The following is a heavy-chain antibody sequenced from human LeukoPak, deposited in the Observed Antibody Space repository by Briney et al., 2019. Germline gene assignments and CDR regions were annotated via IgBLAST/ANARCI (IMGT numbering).Heavy chain of an antibody. V-gene: IGHV4-39*01. D-gene: IGHD3-10*01. CDR1: GGSISSSSYY. CDR3: ADTPMVRGVIRY. Sequence: SETLSLTCTVSGGSISSSSYYWGWIRQPPGKGLEWIGSIYYSGSTYYNPSLKSRVTISVDTSKNQFSLKLSSVTAADTAVYYCADTPMVRGVIRYWGQGTLVTVSS. CDR2: IYYSGST. J-gene: IGHJ4*02.